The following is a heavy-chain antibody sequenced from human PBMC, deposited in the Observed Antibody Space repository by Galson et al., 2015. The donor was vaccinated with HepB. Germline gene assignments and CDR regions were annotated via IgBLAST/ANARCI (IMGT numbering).Heavy chain of an antibody. CDR2: ISAYNGNT. V-gene: IGHV1-18*01. CDR3: ASTIIVGAMMSAFDI. CDR1: GYTFTSYG. Sequence: SVKVSCKASGYTFTSYGISWVRQAPGQGLEWMGWISAYNGNTNYAQKLQGRVTMTTDTSTSTAYMELRSLRSDDTAVYYCASTIIVGAMMSAFDIWGQGTMVTVSS. D-gene: IGHD1-26*01. J-gene: IGHJ3*02.